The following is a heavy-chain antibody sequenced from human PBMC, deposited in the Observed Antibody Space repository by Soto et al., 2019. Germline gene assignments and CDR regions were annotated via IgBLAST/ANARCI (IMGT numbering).Heavy chain of an antibody. CDR3: ARDASYSNYPLDYYGMDV. CDR2: IYYSGST. Sequence: QVQLQESGPGLVKPSQTLSLTCTVSGGSISSGDYYWSWIRQPPGKGLEWIGYIYYSGSTYYNPSLKSRVTISVDTSKNQFSLKLSSVTAADTAVYYCARDASYSNYPLDYYGMDVWGQGTTVTVSS. CDR1: GGSISSGDYY. V-gene: IGHV4-30-4*01. D-gene: IGHD4-4*01. J-gene: IGHJ6*02.